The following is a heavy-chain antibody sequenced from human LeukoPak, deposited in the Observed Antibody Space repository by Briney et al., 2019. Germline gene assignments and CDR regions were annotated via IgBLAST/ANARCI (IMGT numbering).Heavy chain of an antibody. CDR1: GGSFRGYY. Sequence: SSGTLSLTCAVYGGSFRGYYWSWIRQPPGKGLEWIGYIYYSGSTNYNPSLKSRVTISVDTSKNQFSLKLSSVTAADTAVYYCARHQYLAGFVYFDYWGQGTLVTVSS. CDR2: IYYSGST. V-gene: IGHV4-59*08. J-gene: IGHJ4*02. CDR3: ARHQYLAGFVYFDY. D-gene: IGHD3-10*01.